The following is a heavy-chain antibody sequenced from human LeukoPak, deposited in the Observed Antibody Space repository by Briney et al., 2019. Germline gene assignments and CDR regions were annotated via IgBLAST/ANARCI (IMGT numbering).Heavy chain of an antibody. CDR1: GCTFSNYN. V-gene: IGHV3-48*01. Sequence: GSLRLSCAASGCTFSNYNMNWVRQAPGKGLEWVSYISSSSSTIYYADSVKGRFTISRDNAKNSLYLQMNSLRAEDTAVYYCARDRLVGAAPIDYWGQGTLVTVSS. CDR2: ISSSSSTI. J-gene: IGHJ4*02. CDR3: ARDRLVGAAPIDY. D-gene: IGHD2-15*01.